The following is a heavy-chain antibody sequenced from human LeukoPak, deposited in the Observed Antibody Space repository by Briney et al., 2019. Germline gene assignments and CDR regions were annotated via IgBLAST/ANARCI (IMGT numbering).Heavy chain of an antibody. CDR3: AKDPLPIQLWLGYYMDV. J-gene: IGHJ6*03. D-gene: IGHD5-18*01. Sequence: HPGGSLRLSCAASGFTFSIYAMSWVRQAPGRGLEWVSAISGSGGSTYYADSVKGRFTISRDNSKNTLYLQMNSLRAEDTAVYYCAKDPLPIQLWLGYYMDVWGKGTTVTVSS. V-gene: IGHV3-23*01. CDR1: GFTFSIYA. CDR2: ISGSGGST.